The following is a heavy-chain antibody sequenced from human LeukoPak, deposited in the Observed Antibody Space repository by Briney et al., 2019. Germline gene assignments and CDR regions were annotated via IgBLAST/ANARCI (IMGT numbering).Heavy chain of an antibody. CDR2: FDPEDGET. CDR3: AAAPEYSSSPWGPAAIDY. J-gene: IGHJ4*02. Sequence: ASVTVSCKVSGYTLTELSMHWVRQAPGKGLEWMGGFDPEDGETIYAQKFQGRVTMTEDTSTDTAYMELSSLRSEDTAVYYCAAAPEYSSSPWGPAAIDYWGQGTLVTVSS. CDR1: GYTLTELS. V-gene: IGHV1-24*01. D-gene: IGHD6-6*01.